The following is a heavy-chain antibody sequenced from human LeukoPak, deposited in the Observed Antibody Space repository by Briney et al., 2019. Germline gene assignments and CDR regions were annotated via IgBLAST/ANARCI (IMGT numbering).Heavy chain of an antibody. V-gene: IGHV3-21*01. J-gene: IGHJ6*02. Sequence: GGSLRLSCAPSGFSSCSYSMNWVRQAPGKGLEWVSSISSSSSYIYYADSVKGRFTISRDNAKNSLYLQMNSLRAEDTAVYYCARDRAGIVVVPAAYYYYYYGMDVWGQGTTVTVSS. D-gene: IGHD2-2*01. CDR1: GFSSCSYS. CDR3: ARDRAGIVVVPAAYYYYYYGMDV. CDR2: ISSSSSYI.